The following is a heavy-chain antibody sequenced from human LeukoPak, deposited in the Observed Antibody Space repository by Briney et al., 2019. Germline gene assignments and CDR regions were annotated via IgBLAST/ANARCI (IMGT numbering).Heavy chain of an antibody. J-gene: IGHJ4*02. CDR3: ARIAARLLTTIGIDY. V-gene: IGHV4-39*01. CDR2: IYYSGST. Sequence: PSETLSLTCTVSGGSISSSSYYWGWIRQPPGKGLEWIGSIYYSGSTYYNPSLKSRVTISVDPSKNQFSLKLSSVTAADTAVYYCARIAARLLTTIGIDYWGQGTLVTVSS. D-gene: IGHD6-6*01. CDR1: GGSISSSSYY.